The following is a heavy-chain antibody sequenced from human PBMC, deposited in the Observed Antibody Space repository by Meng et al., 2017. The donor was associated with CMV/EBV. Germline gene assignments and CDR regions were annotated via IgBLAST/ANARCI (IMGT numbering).Heavy chain of an antibody. CDR1: GFTFSSYW. CDR3: ARIAARTYYGMDV. D-gene: IGHD6-6*01. Sequence: GESLKISCAASGFTFSSYWMSWVRQAPGKGLEWVANIKQDGSEKYYVDAVKGRFTISRDNDKNSLYLQMNSLGAEDTAVYYCARIAARTYYGMDVWGQGTTVTVSS. V-gene: IGHV3-7*01. J-gene: IGHJ6*02. CDR2: IKQDGSEK.